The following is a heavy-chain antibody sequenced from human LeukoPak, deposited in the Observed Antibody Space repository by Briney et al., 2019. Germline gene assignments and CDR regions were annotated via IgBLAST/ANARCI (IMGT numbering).Heavy chain of an antibody. V-gene: IGHV1-18*04. CDR2: ISAYNGNT. Sequence: ASLTVSCKAAGYNFPAYFIHWVRQAPGQGLEWMGWISAYNGNTIYAQKVKGRVTMTTDTSTSTAYMELRSLNSDDAAVYYCARASYCSDGSCYSDYWGQGTLVTVSS. CDR3: ARASYCSDGSCYSDY. J-gene: IGHJ4*02. D-gene: IGHD2-15*01. CDR1: GYNFPAYF.